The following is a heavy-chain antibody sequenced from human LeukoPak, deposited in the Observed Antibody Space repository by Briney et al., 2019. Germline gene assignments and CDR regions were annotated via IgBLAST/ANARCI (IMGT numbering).Heavy chain of an antibody. V-gene: IGHV3-30*04. D-gene: IGHD4-23*01. CDR2: ISSDGNKK. CDR3: ARGAHKRDDYGGFFDY. Sequence: GGSLRLSCAASGFTFSSYEMNWVRQAPGKGLEWVAVISSDGNKKYYADSVKGRFTISRDNSKNTLYLQMNSLRAEDTAVYYCARGAHKRDDYGGFFDYWGQGTLVTVSS. J-gene: IGHJ4*02. CDR1: GFTFSSYE.